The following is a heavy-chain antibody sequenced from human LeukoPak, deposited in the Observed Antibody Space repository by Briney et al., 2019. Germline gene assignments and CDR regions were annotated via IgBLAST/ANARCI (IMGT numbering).Heavy chain of an antibody. CDR1: GYTFTSYY. Sequence: ASVKVSCKASGYTFTSYYMHWVRQAPGQGLEWMGWINPNSGGTNYAQKFQGWVTMTRDTSISTAYMELSRLRSDDTAVYYCARDGMTGYIPFYYYYGMDVWGQGTTVTVSS. CDR2: INPNSGGT. CDR3: ARDGMTGYIPFYYYYGMDV. D-gene: IGHD3-9*01. J-gene: IGHJ6*02. V-gene: IGHV1-2*04.